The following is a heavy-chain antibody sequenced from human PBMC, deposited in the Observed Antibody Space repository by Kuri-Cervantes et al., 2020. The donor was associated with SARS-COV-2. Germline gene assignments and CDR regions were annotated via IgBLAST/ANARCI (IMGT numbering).Heavy chain of an antibody. Sequence: ASVKVSCKASGYTFTGYYMHWVRQAPGQGLEWMGWINPNSGGTNYAQKFQGRVTMTRDTSISTAYVELSRLRSDDTAVYYCARDPTDIVATSNWFDPWGQGTLVTVSS. CDR2: INPNSGGT. V-gene: IGHV1-2*02. CDR1: GYTFTGYY. D-gene: IGHD5-12*01. J-gene: IGHJ5*02. CDR3: ARDPTDIVATSNWFDP.